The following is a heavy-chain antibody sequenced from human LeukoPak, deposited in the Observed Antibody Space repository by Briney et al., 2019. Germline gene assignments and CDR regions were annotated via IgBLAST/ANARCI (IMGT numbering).Heavy chain of an antibody. CDR2: ISSDGGST. J-gene: IGHJ6*02. V-gene: IGHV3-64*01. CDR3: ARVVSSSGFDYGMNV. CDR1: RFTFSTYA. Sequence: GGALRLSCADSRFTFSTYAMHWVRPAPGKGLEYVSAISSDGGSTHYANSVKGRFTISRDNSKNTLYLQMGSLRAEDMAVYYCARVVSSSGFDYGMNVWGQGTTVTVSS. D-gene: IGHD6-6*01.